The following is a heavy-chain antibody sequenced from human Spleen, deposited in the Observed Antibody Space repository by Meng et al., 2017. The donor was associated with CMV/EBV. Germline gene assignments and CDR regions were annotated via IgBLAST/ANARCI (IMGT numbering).Heavy chain of an antibody. Sequence: GESLKISCAASGFRFSSYEMNWVRQAPGKGLECIAHISSSGSAIYHADSVKGRFTVSRDNAKDSLYLQMNSLRAEDTAVYYCARDDPHLITHFDYWGQGTLVTVSS. J-gene: IGHJ4*02. CDR3: ARDDPHLITHFDY. V-gene: IGHV3-48*03. D-gene: IGHD1-14*01. CDR1: GFRFSSYE. CDR2: ISSSGSAI.